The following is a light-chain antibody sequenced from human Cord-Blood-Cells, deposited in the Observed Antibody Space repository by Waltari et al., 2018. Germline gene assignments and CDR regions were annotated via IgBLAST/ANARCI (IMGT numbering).Light chain of an antibody. V-gene: IGKV1-39*01. Sequence: DIQMTQSPSSLSASVGDRVTITCRASQSISSYLNWYQQKPGKAPKLLIYAASSLQSGVPSRFSGSGSWTDFTLTISSLQPEAFATYYCQQSYSTPRTFGQGTKVEIK. CDR2: AAS. CDR3: QQSYSTPRT. J-gene: IGKJ1*01. CDR1: QSISSY.